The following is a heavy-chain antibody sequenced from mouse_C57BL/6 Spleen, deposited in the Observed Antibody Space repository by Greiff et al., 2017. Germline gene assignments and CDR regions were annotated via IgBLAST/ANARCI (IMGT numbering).Heavy chain of an antibody. CDR1: GYTFTSYW. D-gene: IGHD2-1*01. V-gene: IGHV1-50*01. CDR3: ARRYYGNYYFDD. Sequence: VQLQQPGAELVKPGASVKLSCKASGYTFTSYWMPWVKQRPGQGLEWIGEIDPSDSSPNYNQKFKGKATLTVDTSSSTAYMQLSSLTSEDSAVYYCARRYYGNYYFDDWGQGTTLTVSS. J-gene: IGHJ2*01. CDR2: IDPSDSSP.